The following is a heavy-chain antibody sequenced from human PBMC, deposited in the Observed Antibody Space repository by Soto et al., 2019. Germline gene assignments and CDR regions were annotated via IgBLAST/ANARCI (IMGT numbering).Heavy chain of an antibody. CDR3: ARGWGGSGQWNYYTDV. CDR1: EFPFSSYW. Sequence: PGGSLRLSCAASEFPFSSYWMHWVRQAPGKGLVWVSRIRSDGDDITYADSVKGRFTISRDNAKNTLYLQMNSLRAGDTAVYYCARGWGGSGQWNYYTDVGGKGTTVTVSS. CDR2: IRSDGDDI. J-gene: IGHJ6*03. V-gene: IGHV3-74*01. D-gene: IGHD2-15*01.